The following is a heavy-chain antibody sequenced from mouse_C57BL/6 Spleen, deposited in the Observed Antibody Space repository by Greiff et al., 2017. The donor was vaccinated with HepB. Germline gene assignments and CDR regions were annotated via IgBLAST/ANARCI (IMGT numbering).Heavy chain of an antibody. CDR1: GYTFTSYW. Sequence: QVQLQQPGAELVMPGASVKLSCKASGYTFTSYWMHWVKQRPGPGLEWIGEIDPSDSYTNYNQKFKGKSTLTVDKSSSTAYMQLSSLTSEDSAVYYCARKGGGAWFAYWGQGTLVTVSA. CDR2: IDPSDSYT. J-gene: IGHJ3*01. V-gene: IGHV1-69*01. CDR3: ARKGGGAWFAY. D-gene: IGHD1-1*02.